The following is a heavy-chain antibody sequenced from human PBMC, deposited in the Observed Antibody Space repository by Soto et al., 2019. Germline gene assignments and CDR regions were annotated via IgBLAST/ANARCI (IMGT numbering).Heavy chain of an antibody. D-gene: IGHD3-10*01. CDR2: IWYDGSNK. CDR3: ARVAPGSITMVRGALRPR. CDR1: GFTFSSYG. Sequence: QVQLVESGGGVVQPGRSLRLSCAASGFTFSSYGMHWVRQAPGQGLEWVAVIWYDGSNKYYADSVKGRFTISRDKSKNTLYLQMNSLRAEDTAVDYCARVAPGSITMVRGALRPRWGQGTLVTVSS. J-gene: IGHJ4*02. V-gene: IGHV3-33*01.